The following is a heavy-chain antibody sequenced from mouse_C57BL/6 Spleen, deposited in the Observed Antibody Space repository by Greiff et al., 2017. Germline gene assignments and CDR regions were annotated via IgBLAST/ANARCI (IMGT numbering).Heavy chain of an antibody. V-gene: IGHV1-52*01. CDR1: GYTFTSYW. CDR2: IDPSDSET. CDR3: ASGDYGNYGEAWFAY. J-gene: IGHJ3*01. Sequence: QVQLQQSGAELVRPGSSVKLSCKASGYTFTSYWMHWVKQRPIQGLEWIGNIDPSDSETHYNQKFKDKATLTVDKSSSTAYMQLSSLTSEDSAVYYCASGDYGNYGEAWFAYWGQGTLVTVSA. D-gene: IGHD2-1*01.